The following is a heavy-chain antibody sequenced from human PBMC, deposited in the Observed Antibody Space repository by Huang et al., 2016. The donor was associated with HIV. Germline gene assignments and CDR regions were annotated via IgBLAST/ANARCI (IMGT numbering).Heavy chain of an antibody. CDR3: AMSLRYQYDSRSYWGRYFDY. Sequence: QVQLEQSGPAVRKPGSSVKVSCQASGGSFSDQIISWVRQAPGQRFEWMGAIIPRFLAPAYAQEFKGRVTMTADESTATIYMELNSLTSEDTAVYYCAMSLRYQYDSRSYWGRYFDYWGQGTLVTVSS. CDR1: GGSFSDQI. CDR2: IIPRFLAP. J-gene: IGHJ4*02. V-gene: IGHV1-69*01. D-gene: IGHD3-16*01.